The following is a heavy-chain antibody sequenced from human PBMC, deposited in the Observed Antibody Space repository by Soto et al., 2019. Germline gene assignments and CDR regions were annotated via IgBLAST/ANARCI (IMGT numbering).Heavy chain of an antibody. CDR2: IWYDGSDE. J-gene: IGHJ4*02. CDR1: GFTFSSYG. V-gene: IGHV3-33*01. CDR3: TPTGNPGFDY. D-gene: IGHD1-1*01. Sequence: QVQLVESGGGVVQPGTSLRLSCAASGFTFSSYGMHWVRQAPGKGLEWVALIWYDGSDEYYADSVKGRFTISRDNSKNTLYLQMNSLRAEDTAVYYCTPTGNPGFDYWGQGTLVTVSS.